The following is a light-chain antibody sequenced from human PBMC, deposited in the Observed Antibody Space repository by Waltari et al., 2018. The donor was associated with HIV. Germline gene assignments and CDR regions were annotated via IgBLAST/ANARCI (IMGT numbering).Light chain of an antibody. CDR1: SDSISTYS. CDR3: QSYDHNNRGV. V-gene: IGLV6-57*02. CDR2: WNY. Sequence: NFMLTQPHSVSESPGKTVTISCTGSSDSISTYSVQWYRQRPGGAPTTVIYWNYKRPSGVPDRFSGSIDRSSNSVALTISGLKTEDEADYYCQSYDHNNRGVFGGGTKLSVL. J-gene: IGLJ3*02.